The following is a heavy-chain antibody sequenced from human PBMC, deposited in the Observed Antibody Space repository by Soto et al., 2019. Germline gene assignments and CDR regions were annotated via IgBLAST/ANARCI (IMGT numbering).Heavy chain of an antibody. J-gene: IGHJ6*02. V-gene: IGHV1-18*01. Sequence: ASVKVSCKASGYTLTRFGISWVRQAPGQGLEWMGWISVYKGNTNYAQKVQGRVTMTTDTSTSTVYMELRSLRSDDTAVYYCARQVDVHYHGMDVWGQGTTVTVSS. CDR3: ARQVDVHYHGMDV. CDR2: ISVYKGNT. CDR1: GYTLTRFG. D-gene: IGHD2-2*01.